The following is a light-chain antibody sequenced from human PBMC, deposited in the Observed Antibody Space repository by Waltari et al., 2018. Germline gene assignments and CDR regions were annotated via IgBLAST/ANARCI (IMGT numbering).Light chain of an antibody. V-gene: IGKV3-20*01. CDR1: QSISSFY. CDR2: GAS. CDR3: QQYGISPYT. J-gene: IGKJ2*01. Sequence: EIVLTQSPGTLSLSPGERGTLSCRASQSISSFYLAWYQQKLGQAPRLPIYGASTRATGIPDRFSGSGSGTDFTLTISRLEPEDFAVYYCQQYGISPYTFGQGTKLEIK.